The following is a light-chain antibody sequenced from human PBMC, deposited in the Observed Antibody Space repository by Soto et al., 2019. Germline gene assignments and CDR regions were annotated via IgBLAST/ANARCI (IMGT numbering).Light chain of an antibody. V-gene: IGLV2-14*01. CDR1: SSDVGSYNY. J-gene: IGLJ2*01. CDR2: EVG. Sequence: QSALTQPASVSGSPGQSITISCTGTSSDVGSYNYVSWYQHHPGKAPKVMIYEVGNRPSGVSNRFSGSKSGNTASLTISGLQAEDEADYYCMSYTTSSTLVFCGVTKLTVL. CDR3: MSYTTSSTLV.